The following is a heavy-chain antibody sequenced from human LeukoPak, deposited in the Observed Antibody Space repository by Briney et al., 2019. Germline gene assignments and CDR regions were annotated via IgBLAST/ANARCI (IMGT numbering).Heavy chain of an antibody. CDR2: IKQDGSEK. J-gene: IGHJ4*02. CDR1: GFTSSSYW. CDR3: ARGAYYYGSGSHRPLYYFDY. D-gene: IGHD3-10*01. V-gene: IGHV3-7*01. Sequence: PGGSLRLSCAASGFTSSSYWMSWVRQAPGKGLEWVANIKQDGSEKYYVDSVKGRFTISRDNAKNSLYLQMNSLRAEDTAVYYCARGAYYYGSGSHRPLYYFDYWGQGTLVTVSS.